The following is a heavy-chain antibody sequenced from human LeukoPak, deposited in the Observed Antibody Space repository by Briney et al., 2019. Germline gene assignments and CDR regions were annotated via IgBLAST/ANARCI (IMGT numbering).Heavy chain of an antibody. J-gene: IGHJ5*02. V-gene: IGHV1-8*02. CDR1: GYTFTSYG. CDR3: ARGLLGSSGWYYRP. D-gene: IGHD6-19*01. CDR2: MNPNSANT. Sequence: GASVKVSCKASGYTFTSYGISWVRQATGQGLEWMGWMNPNSANTGYAQKFQGRVTMTRNTSISTAYMELSSLRSEDTAVYYCARGLLGSSGWYYRPWGQGTLVTVSS.